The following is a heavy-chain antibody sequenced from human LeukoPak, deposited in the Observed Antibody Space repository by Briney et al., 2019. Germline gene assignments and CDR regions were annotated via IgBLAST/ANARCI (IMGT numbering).Heavy chain of an antibody. CDR3: ARAAPAAGSHYLFDS. CDR1: GFTFTNYW. Sequence: GGSLRLSCAASGFTFTNYWMSWVRQAPGKGLELVANIKQDRSEKYYVDSVKGRFTISRDNAKTSLFLKINSLRAEDTAVYFCARAAPAAGSHYLFDSWGQGTLVTVSS. D-gene: IGHD6-13*01. V-gene: IGHV3-7*01. CDR2: IKQDRSEK. J-gene: IGHJ4*02.